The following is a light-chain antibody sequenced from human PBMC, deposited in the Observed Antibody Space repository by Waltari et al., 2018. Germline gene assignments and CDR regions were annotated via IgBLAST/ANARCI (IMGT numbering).Light chain of an antibody. Sequence: QSALTQPCPVSGSPGLSVTISCTGTSSDVGGYNYVSWYQHHPGKAPKLIIYDVTKRPSGVPDRFSASKSDNTASLTISGLQAEDEADYYCCSYAGSITFWVFGGGTKLTVL. CDR3: CSYAGSITFWV. CDR1: SSDVGGYNY. CDR2: DVT. V-gene: IGLV2-11*01. J-gene: IGLJ3*02.